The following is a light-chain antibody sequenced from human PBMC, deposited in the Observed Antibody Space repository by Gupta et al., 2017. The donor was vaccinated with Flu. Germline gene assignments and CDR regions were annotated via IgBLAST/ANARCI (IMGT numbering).Light chain of an antibody. CDR3: KQAQRAPFT. CDR2: VAS. V-gene: IGKV2-28*01. CDR1: QCRVNSSIYNY. J-gene: IGKJ4*01. Sequence: VSSGDAAASARGTIQCRVNSSIYNYLDWYQQKPGKVPQLLIYVASNRESGVPDRFSGSGSGTDFTLNISSVQAEDVGAYYCKQAQRAPFTFGRGTKVDIK.